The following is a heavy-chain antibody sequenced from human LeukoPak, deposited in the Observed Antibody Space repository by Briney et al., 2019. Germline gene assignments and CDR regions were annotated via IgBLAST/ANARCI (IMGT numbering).Heavy chain of an antibody. CDR3: ARGENRRGWSLPVHFDY. CDR1: GYTFTSYY. Sequence: WASVKVSCKASGYTFTSYYMHWVRQAPGQGLEWMGIINPSGGSTSYAQKFQGRVTMTRDTSTSTVYMELSSLRSEDTAVYYCARGENRRGWSLPVHFDYWGQGTLVTVSS. V-gene: IGHV1-46*01. CDR2: INPSGGST. D-gene: IGHD6-19*01. J-gene: IGHJ4*02.